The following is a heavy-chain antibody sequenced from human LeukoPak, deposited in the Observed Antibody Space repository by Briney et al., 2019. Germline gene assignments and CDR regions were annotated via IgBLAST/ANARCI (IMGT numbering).Heavy chain of an antibody. V-gene: IGHV1-2*02. Sequence: ASVKVSCKASGYTFTGYYMHWVRQAPGQGLEWMGWINPNSGGTNYAQKFQGRVTMTRDTSISTAYMELSRLRSDDTAVYYCARDFNCDILTGYYDYWGQGTLVTVSS. J-gene: IGHJ4*02. CDR3: ARDFNCDILTGYYDY. D-gene: IGHD3-9*01. CDR2: INPNSGGT. CDR1: GYTFTGYY.